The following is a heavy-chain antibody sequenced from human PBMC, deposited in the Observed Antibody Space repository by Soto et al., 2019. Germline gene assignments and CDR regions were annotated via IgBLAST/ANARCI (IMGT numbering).Heavy chain of an antibody. J-gene: IGHJ5*02. CDR3: ARHASVVVPAAIMAGWFDP. D-gene: IGHD2-2*01. V-gene: IGHV4-39*01. CDR1: GGSISSSSYY. Sequence: QLQLQESGPGLVKPSETLSLTCTVSGGSISSSSYYWGWIRQPPGKGLEWIGSIYYSGSTYYNPSLKSRVTISVDTSKNQFSLKLSSVTAADTAVYYCARHASVVVPAAIMAGWFDPWGQGTLVTVSS. CDR2: IYYSGST.